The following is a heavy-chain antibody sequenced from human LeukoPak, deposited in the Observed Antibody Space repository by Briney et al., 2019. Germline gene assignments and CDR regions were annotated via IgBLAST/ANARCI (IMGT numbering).Heavy chain of an antibody. CDR2: ISAYNGNT. J-gene: IGHJ6*03. Sequence: ASVKVSCKASGYTFTSYGISWVRQAPGQGLEWMGWISAYNGNTNYAQKLQGRVTMTTDTSTSTAYMELRSLRSDDTAVYYCARVVVPAAPYYYYYMDVWGKGTTVTVSS. V-gene: IGHV1-18*01. CDR1: GYTFTSYG. CDR3: ARVVVPAAPYYYYYMDV. D-gene: IGHD2-2*01.